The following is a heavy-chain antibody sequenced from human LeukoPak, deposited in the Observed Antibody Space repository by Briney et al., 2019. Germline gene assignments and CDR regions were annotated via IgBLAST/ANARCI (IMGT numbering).Heavy chain of an antibody. D-gene: IGHD2-2*01. Sequence: SVKVSCKASGGTFRSYAISWVRQALGQGLEWMGGIIPIFGTANYAQKFQGRVTITADESTSTAYMELSSLRSEDTAVYYCARDRSPYCSSTSCYQARYTDRRETRSSFDYWGQGTLVTVSS. CDR3: ARDRSPYCSSTSCYQARYTDRRETRSSFDY. J-gene: IGHJ4*02. CDR2: IIPIFGTA. CDR1: GGTFRSYA. V-gene: IGHV1-69*01.